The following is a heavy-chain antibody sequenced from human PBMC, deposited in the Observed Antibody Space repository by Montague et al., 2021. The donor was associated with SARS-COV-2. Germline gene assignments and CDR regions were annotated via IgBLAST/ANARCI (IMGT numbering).Heavy chain of an antibody. V-gene: IGHV3-48*03. J-gene: IGHJ6*01. Sequence: LRLSCAASGFIFSSYEINWVRQAPGKGPEWISYISARGGAIYYADTVVGRFTISRDNAKNSLYLQMNSLRAEDTAVYYCVKHRDSAPGDDYNGGDGSDGWGQGTTVTV. CDR3: VKHRDSAPGDDYNGGDGSDG. D-gene: IGHD3-10*01. CDR2: ISARGGAI. CDR1: GFIFSSYE.